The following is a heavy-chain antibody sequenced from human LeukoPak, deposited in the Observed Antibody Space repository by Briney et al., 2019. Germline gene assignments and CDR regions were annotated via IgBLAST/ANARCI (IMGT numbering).Heavy chain of an antibody. CDR2: MYYSGST. V-gene: IGHV4-39*01. Sequence: SETLSLTCTVSGGSISSYYWGWIRQPPGKGLEWIGSMYYSGSTSYNPSLKSRVTISVDTSKNQFSLKLSSVTAADTAVYYCARHSRAMVRGVRDAFDIWGQGTMVTVSS. D-gene: IGHD3-10*01. J-gene: IGHJ3*02. CDR3: ARHSRAMVRGVRDAFDI. CDR1: GGSISSYY.